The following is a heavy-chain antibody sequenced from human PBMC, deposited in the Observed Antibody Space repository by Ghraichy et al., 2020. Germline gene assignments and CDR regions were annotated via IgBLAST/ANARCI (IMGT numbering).Heavy chain of an antibody. CDR1: GYTFTGYY. J-gene: IGHJ4*02. Sequence: ASVKVSCKASGYTFTGYYMHWVRQAPGQGLEWMGWINPNSGGTNYAQKFQGRVTMTRDTSISTAYMELSRLRSDDTAVYYCAREFYCSSTSCYAYFDYWGQGTLVTVSS. V-gene: IGHV1-2*02. CDR2: INPNSGGT. CDR3: AREFYCSSTSCYAYFDY. D-gene: IGHD2-2*01.